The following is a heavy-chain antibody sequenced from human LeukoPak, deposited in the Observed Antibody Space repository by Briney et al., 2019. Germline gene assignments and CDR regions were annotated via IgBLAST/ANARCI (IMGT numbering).Heavy chain of an antibody. D-gene: IGHD2-21*02. Sequence: GGSLRLSCAASGFTVSSNYMSWVRQAPGKGLEWVALISYDGSNKYYADSVKGRFTISRDNSKNTLYLQMNSLRAEDTAVYYCARDRLVTTISSFDYWGQGTLVTVSS. V-gene: IGHV3-30*01. CDR2: ISYDGSNK. CDR1: GFTVSSNY. CDR3: ARDRLVTTISSFDY. J-gene: IGHJ4*02.